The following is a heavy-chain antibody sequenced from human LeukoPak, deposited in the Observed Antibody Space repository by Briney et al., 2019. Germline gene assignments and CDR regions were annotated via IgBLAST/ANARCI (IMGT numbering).Heavy chain of an antibody. V-gene: IGHV3-23*01. J-gene: IGHJ6*02. CDR1: GFTFSSYA. Sequence: GGSLRLSCAASGFTFSSYAMNWVRQAPGKGLEWVSGISGSGGSTYYADSVKVRFTISRDNSRNTLYLQMSSLRAADTAVYYCAKYVLPGGTPNPDYGLDVWGQGTTVTVSS. D-gene: IGHD2-2*01. CDR3: AKYVLPGGTPNPDYGLDV. CDR2: ISGSGGST.